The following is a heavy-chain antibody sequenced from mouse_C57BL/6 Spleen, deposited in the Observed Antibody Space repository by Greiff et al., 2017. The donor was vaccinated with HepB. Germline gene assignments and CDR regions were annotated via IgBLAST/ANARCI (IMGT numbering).Heavy chain of an antibody. Sequence: QVQLQQPGAELVMPGASVKLSCKASGYTFTSYWMHWVKQRPGQGLEWIGEIDPSDSYTNYNQKFKGKSTLTVDKSSSTAYMQLSSLTPEDSAVYYCARWEFDAMDYWGQGTSVTVSS. D-gene: IGHD4-1*01. CDR2: IDPSDSYT. V-gene: IGHV1-69*01. CDR1: GYTFTSYW. CDR3: ARWEFDAMDY. J-gene: IGHJ4*01.